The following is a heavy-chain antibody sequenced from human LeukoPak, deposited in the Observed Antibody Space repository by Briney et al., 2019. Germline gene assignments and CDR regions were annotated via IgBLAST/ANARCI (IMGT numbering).Heavy chain of an antibody. CDR1: RGTFSSYA. V-gene: IGHV1-2*02. CDR3: ARADIVVSDAFDI. J-gene: IGHJ3*02. CDR2: INPNSGGT. D-gene: IGHD2-15*01. Sequence: GASVKVSCKASRGTFSSYAISWVRQAPGQGLEWMGWINPNSGGTNYAQKFQGRVTMTRDTSISTAYMELSRLRSDDTAVYYCARADIVVSDAFDIWGQGTMVTVSS.